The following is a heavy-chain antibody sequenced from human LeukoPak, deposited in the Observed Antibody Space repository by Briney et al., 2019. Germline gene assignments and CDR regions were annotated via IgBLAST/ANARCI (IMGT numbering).Heavy chain of an antibody. D-gene: IGHD3-16*01. CDR2: INSDGSRA. J-gene: IGHJ4*02. Sequence: PGGSLRLSCAAPGFTFSSYAMSWARQAPGRGLRWVSCINSDGSRANYADSVKGRFTISRDNVRNTLFLQLNGLRVEDMAVYYCAKDNFGAFDYWGQGALVTVSS. CDR1: GFTFSSYA. V-gene: IGHV3-74*01. CDR3: AKDNFGAFDY.